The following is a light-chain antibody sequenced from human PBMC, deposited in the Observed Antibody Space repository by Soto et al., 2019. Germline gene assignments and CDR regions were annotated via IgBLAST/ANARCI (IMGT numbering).Light chain of an antibody. J-gene: IGLJ7*01. CDR1: IGHSGFA. V-gene: IGLV4-69*01. CDR3: QTWGTVPV. Sequence: QTVVTQSPSASASLGASVTLTCTLNIGHSGFAIAWHQQQPEKGPRFLMKLNNDGSLNKGDGIPDRFSASSSGAERYLTIYNLQSDDEADYYCQTWGTVPVFGGGTQLTVL. CDR2: LNNDGSL.